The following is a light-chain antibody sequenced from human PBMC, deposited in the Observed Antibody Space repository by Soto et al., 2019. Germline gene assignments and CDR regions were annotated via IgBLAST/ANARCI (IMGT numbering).Light chain of an antibody. Sequence: IQLTQSPSSLSASIGDRVSITCRASQDIKTYVAWYQQKPGKAPKLLIYGAFTLQSGVPSRFNGSGSGTDFTLTISRLQPEDFAPYCSQQLNNYPPFTFGPGTSVD. CDR1: QDIKTY. V-gene: IGKV1-9*01. CDR3: QQLNNYPPFT. CDR2: GAF. J-gene: IGKJ3*01.